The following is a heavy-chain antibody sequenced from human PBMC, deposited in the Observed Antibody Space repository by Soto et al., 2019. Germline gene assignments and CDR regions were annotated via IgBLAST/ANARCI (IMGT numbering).Heavy chain of an antibody. CDR1: GATFTSYD. J-gene: IGHJ6*03. CDR2: MDPNTGDT. V-gene: IGHV1-8*01. Sequence: QVQLVQSGAEVKKPGASVKVSCKASGATFTSYDINWVRQAPGQGLEWMGWMDPNTGDTASAQKFQGRVTVTTNTSMSTAYMELNSLRSEDTAVYYCAILRGGSGGFMDLWGKGTTVTVSS. CDR3: AILRGGSGGFMDL. D-gene: IGHD3-10*01.